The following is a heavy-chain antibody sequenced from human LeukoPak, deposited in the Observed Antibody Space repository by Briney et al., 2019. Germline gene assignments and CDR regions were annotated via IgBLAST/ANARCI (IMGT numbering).Heavy chain of an antibody. CDR2: INHSGST. CDR3: ARDSPPDY. Sequence: PAETLSLTCAVYGGSFSGYYCSWIRQPPGKGLEWIGEINHSGSTNYNPSLKSRVTISVDTAKNHFSLKLSSVTAADTAVCYCARDSPPDYWGQGNLVTASS. CDR1: GGSFSGYY. V-gene: IGHV4-34*01. J-gene: IGHJ4*02. D-gene: IGHD3/OR15-3a*01.